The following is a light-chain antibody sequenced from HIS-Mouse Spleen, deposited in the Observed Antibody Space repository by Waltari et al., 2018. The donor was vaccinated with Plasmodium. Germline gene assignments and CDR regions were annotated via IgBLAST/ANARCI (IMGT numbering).Light chain of an antibody. V-gene: IGKV1-8*01. Sequence: AIRMTQSPSSFSASTGDRVTITCPASQGISRYLAWYQQKPGKAPKLLIYAASTLQSGVPSRFSGSGSGTDFTLTISCLQSEDFATYYCQQYYSYPLTVGGGTKVEIK. CDR3: QQYYSYPLT. CDR1: QGISRY. J-gene: IGKJ4*01. CDR2: AAS.